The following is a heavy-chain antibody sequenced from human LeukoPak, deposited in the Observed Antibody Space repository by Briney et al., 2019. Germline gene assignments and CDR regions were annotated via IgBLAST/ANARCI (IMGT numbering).Heavy chain of an antibody. CDR2: IYYSGST. Sequence: PSETLSLTCTVSGGSVSSGSYYWSWIPQPPGKGLEWIGYIYYSGSTNYNPSLKSRVTISVDTSKNQFSLKLRSVTAADTAVYYCSRELAWGPADYWGQGTLVTVSS. CDR1: GGSVSSGSYY. D-gene: IGHD7-27*01. J-gene: IGHJ4*02. CDR3: SRELAWGPADY. V-gene: IGHV4-61*01.